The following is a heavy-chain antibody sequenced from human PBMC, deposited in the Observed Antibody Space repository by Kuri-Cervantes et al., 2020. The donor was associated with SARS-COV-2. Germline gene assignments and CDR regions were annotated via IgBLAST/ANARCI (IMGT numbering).Heavy chain of an antibody. CDR2: IKQNGSEK. CDR3: ARDAYPYSSSSSFSDV. V-gene: IGHV3-7*01. CDR1: GGSSSGYY. D-gene: IGHD6-6*01. J-gene: IGHJ6*04. Sequence: LSLTCAVFGGSSSGYYWGWIRQPPGKGLEWVANIKQNGSEKYYVDSVKGRFTISRDNAKNSLYLQMNSLRAEDTAVYYCARDAYPYSSSSSFSDVWGKGTTVTVSS.